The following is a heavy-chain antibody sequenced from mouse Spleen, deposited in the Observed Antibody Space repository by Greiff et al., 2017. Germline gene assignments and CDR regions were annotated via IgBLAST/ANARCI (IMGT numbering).Heavy chain of an antibody. V-gene: IGHV1-82*01. D-gene: IGHD2-3*01. CDR1: GYAFSSSW. CDR2: IYPGDGDT. J-gene: IGHJ2*01. Sequence: VQLQQSGPELVKPGASVKISCKASGYAFSSSWMNWVKQRPGKGLEWIGRIYPGDGDTNYNGKFKGKATLTADKSSSTAYMQLSSLTSEDSAVYYCARDGGSYYFDYWGQGTTLTVSS. CDR3: ARDGGSYYFDY.